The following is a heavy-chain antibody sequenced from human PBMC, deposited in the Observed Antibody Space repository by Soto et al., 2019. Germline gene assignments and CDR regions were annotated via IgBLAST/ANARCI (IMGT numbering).Heavy chain of an antibody. CDR3: ARDGYCNNTSCYTCGGKFDP. CDR1: GFSFSDYY. V-gene: IGHV3-11*06. Sequence: QVQLVESGGGLVKPGGSLRLSCAASGFSFSDYYMSWIRQAPGKGLEWISYISSSSDYTNYADSVKGRFTISRDNAKKSLFLERNNLRAEDTAVYYCARDGYCNNTSCYTCGGKFDPWGQGTLVTVSS. J-gene: IGHJ5*02. CDR2: ISSSSDYT. D-gene: IGHD2-2*02.